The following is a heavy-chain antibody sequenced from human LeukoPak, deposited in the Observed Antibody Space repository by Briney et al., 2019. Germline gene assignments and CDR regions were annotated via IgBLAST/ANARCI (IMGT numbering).Heavy chain of an antibody. CDR3: ARDRIAAANWLDP. CDR1: GFTFSGSA. J-gene: IGHJ5*02. CDR2: IRSKANSYAT. Sequence: PGGSLRLSCAASGFTFSGSAMHWVRQASGKGLEWVGRIRSKANSYATAYAASVKGRFTISRDDSKNTAYLQMNSLKTEDTAVYYCARDRIAAANWLDPWGQGTLVTVSS. V-gene: IGHV3-73*01. D-gene: IGHD6-13*01.